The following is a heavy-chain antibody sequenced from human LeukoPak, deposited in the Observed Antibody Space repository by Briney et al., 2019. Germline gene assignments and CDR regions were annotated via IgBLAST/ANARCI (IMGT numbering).Heavy chain of an antibody. CDR3: ASAPYYYYYYYMDV. V-gene: IGHV3-21*01. Sequence: GGSLRLSCAASGFTFSSYSMNWVRQAPGKGLEWVSSISSSSSYIYYAASVKGRFTISRDNAKKSMYLEMNSLRAEDTAVYYCASAPYYYYYYYMDVWGKGTTVTVSS. CDR1: GFTFSSYS. J-gene: IGHJ6*03. CDR2: ISSSSSYI.